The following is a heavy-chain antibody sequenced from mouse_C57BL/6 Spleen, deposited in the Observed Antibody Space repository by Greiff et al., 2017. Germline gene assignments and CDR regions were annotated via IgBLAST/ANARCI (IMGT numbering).Heavy chain of an antibody. CDR3: ARHEGGDYGNYAWFAY. D-gene: IGHD2-1*01. Sequence: QVQLKESGAELVKPGASVKLSCKASGYTFTEYTIHWVKQRSGQGLEWIGWFYPGSGSIKYNEKFKDKATLTADKSSSTVYMELSRLTSEDSAVYFCARHEGGDYGNYAWFAYWGQGTLVTVSA. V-gene: IGHV1-62-2*01. CDR1: GYTFTEYT. J-gene: IGHJ3*01. CDR2: FYPGSGSI.